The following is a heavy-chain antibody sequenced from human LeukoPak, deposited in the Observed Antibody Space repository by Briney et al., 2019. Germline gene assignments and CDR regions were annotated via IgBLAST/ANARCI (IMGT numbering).Heavy chain of an antibody. Sequence: GESLKISCKGSGYSFTSYWISWVRQMPGKGLEWMGRIDPSDSYTNYSPSFQGHVTISADKSISTAYLQWSSLKASDTAMYYCARDPMVRGVIITKDYYYYYGMDVWGKGTTVTASS. CDR2: IDPSDSYT. V-gene: IGHV5-10-1*01. J-gene: IGHJ6*04. CDR3: ARDPMVRGVIITKDYYYYYGMDV. D-gene: IGHD3-10*01. CDR1: GYSFTSYW.